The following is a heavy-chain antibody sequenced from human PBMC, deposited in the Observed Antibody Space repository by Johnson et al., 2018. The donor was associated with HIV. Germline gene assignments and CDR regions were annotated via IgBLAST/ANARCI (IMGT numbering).Heavy chain of an antibody. V-gene: IGHV3-30*18. CDR3: AKFRDAFDI. J-gene: IGHJ3*02. CDR2: ISFDGNNK. CDR1: GFTFSIYA. Sequence: QMQLVESGGGVVRPGGSLRLSCAASGFTFSIYAMHWVRQAPGKGLEWVSLISFDGNNKYYADSVKGRFTISRDNSKNTLYLQMNSLRAEDTAVYYCAKFRDAFDIWGQGTMVTVSS.